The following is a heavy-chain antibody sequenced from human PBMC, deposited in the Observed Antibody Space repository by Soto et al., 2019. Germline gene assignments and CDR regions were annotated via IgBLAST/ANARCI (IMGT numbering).Heavy chain of an antibody. D-gene: IGHD2-8*01. V-gene: IGHV3-74*01. Sequence: EVQLVESGGGLVQPGGSLRLSCAASGFNSANHWMHWLRQRPGKGPVWVSRINGDGSSMAYADSVRGRFTISRDNAKNTLFLQMNSLRAEDTAVYYCAREIIAVMGAIWWFDPWGQGTLVTVSS. CDR2: INGDGSSM. CDR3: AREIIAVMGAIWWFDP. CDR1: GFNSANHW. J-gene: IGHJ5*02.